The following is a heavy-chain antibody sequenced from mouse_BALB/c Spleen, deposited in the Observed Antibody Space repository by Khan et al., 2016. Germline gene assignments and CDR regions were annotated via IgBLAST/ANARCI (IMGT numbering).Heavy chain of an antibody. CDR2: IDPANGNT. CDR3: ASSPYDYEVGSAY. D-gene: IGHD2-4*01. J-gene: IGHJ3*01. CDR1: GFNIKDTY. Sequence: VQLQQSGAELVKPGASVKLSCTASGFNIKDTYMHWVKQRPEQGLEWSGRIDPANGNTKYDPKFPGKATITEDTSSNQAYLQLSSLTSEDTDGYYCASSPYDYEVGSAYWGQGTLVTVSA. V-gene: IGHV14-3*02.